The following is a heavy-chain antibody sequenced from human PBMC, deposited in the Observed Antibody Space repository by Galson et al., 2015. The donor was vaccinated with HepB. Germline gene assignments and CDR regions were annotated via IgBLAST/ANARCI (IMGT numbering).Heavy chain of an antibody. CDR3: ARESPMPRDYYYYAMDV. J-gene: IGHJ6*02. V-gene: IGHV3-69-1*01. CDR1: GFKVSAYN. CDR2: IYTRNRI. Sequence: SLRLSCAASGFKVSAYNLSWVRQAPGQGLEWIAHIYTRNRIYCADSVKGRFTISRDEAENSLSLQMNSLGVDDSAVYYCARESPMPRDYYYYAMDVWGLGTT. D-gene: IGHD3-16*01.